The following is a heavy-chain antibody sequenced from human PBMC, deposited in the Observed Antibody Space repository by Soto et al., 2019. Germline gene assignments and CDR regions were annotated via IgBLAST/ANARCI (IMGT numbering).Heavy chain of an antibody. V-gene: IGHV1-18*01. CDR1: GYTFTSYA. CDR2: ISAYNGNI. Sequence: QVQLVQSGAEVKKPGASVKVSCKASGYTFTSYAISWVRQAPGQGLEWMGWISAYNGNINYAQKLQGRVTMTTGTSTSTGYMELRSRRSDDAAVYCCARESPPAREWGQGTLVTVSS. D-gene: IGHD1-26*01. J-gene: IGHJ1*01. CDR3: ARESPPARE.